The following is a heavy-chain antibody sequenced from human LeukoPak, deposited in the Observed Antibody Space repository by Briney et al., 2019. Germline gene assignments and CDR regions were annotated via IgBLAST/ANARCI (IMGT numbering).Heavy chain of an antibody. D-gene: IGHD6-13*01. Sequence: GGSLRLSCAASGFTFSSYSMNWVRQAPGKGLEWVSSISSSSSYIYYADSVKGRLTISRDNSKNTLYLQMNSLRAEDTAVYYCARDPRIVAAGNYFDYWGQGTLVTVSS. V-gene: IGHV3-21*01. CDR2: ISSSSSYI. CDR1: GFTFSSYS. CDR3: ARDPRIVAAGNYFDY. J-gene: IGHJ4*02.